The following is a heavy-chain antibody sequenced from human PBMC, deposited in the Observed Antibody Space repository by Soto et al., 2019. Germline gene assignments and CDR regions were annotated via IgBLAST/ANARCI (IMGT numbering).Heavy chain of an antibody. V-gene: IGHV4-4*02. CDR2: ISHSGST. Sequence: QVQLQESGPGLVKPSGTLSLTCAVSSGSISSSYWWSWVRQPPGKGLEWIGEISHSGSTNYNPSLKSRVTISVDKSKNHFSLKLNSVTAADTAVYFCARGSLDPIDIVDVVHWGRGTLVIVSS. CDR3: ARGSLDPIDIVDVVH. D-gene: IGHD3-16*02. CDR1: SGSISSSYW. J-gene: IGHJ4*02.